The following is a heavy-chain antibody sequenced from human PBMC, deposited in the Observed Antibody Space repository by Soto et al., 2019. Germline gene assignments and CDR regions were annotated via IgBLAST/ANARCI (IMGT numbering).Heavy chain of an antibody. J-gene: IGHJ4*02. D-gene: IGHD4-17*01. CDR3: AREVDPYYGGNSLSLDY. CDR2: IIPKFGTT. V-gene: IGHV1-69*13. Sequence: QVQLVQSGAEVKKPGSSVKVSCKASGGTFSTYGINWVRLAPGQGLEWMGWIIPKFGTTKNAQKFQGRVTLTADESKNTAYTELKYLRSEDTAVYFCAREVDPYYGGNSLSLDYWGQGTLVTVSS. CDR1: GGTFSTYG.